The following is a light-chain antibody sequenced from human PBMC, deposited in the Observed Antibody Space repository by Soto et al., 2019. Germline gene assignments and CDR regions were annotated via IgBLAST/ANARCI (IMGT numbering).Light chain of an antibody. CDR3: QQYSSSPPYT. CDR2: GAS. J-gene: IGKJ2*01. CDR1: QSVSSRY. Sequence: EIVVTQPPGTLSLSPGERATLSCRASQSVSSRYLAWYQQKPGQAPRRLIYGASIRATGIPDRFSGSGSGTDFTLTISRLEPEDFAVSYCQQYSSSPPYTFGQGPKLEIK. V-gene: IGKV3-20*01.